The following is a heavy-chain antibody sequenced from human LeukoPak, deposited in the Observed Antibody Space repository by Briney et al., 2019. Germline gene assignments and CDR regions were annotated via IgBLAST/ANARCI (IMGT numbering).Heavy chain of an antibody. V-gene: IGHV2-5*01. CDR3: AHRPQEWQQLAHYEF. CDR2: IYWNDDK. D-gene: IGHD6-13*01. J-gene: IGHJ4*02. CDR1: GFSLSTTGVG. Sequence: SGPTLVNPTQTLTLTCTFSGFSLSTTGVGVGWIRQPPGKALEWLALIYWNDDKRYSPSLKTRLTVTKDTSKHQVVLTITNMDPVDTAIYYCAHRPQEWQQLAHYEFWGQGALVTVSS.